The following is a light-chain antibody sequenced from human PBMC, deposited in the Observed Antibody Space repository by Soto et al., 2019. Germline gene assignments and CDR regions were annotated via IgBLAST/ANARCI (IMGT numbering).Light chain of an antibody. CDR1: QSVLYSSNNKNY. V-gene: IGKV4-1*01. CDR2: WAS. J-gene: IGKJ4*01. CDR3: QQYYSITLN. Sequence: DIVMTQSPDSLAVSLGERATINCKSSQSVLYSSNNKNYLAWYQQKPGQLPKLLIYWASTRESGVPDRFSGSGSGTDFPLTISSLQAEDVALYYCQQYYSITLNFGGGNKVEIK.